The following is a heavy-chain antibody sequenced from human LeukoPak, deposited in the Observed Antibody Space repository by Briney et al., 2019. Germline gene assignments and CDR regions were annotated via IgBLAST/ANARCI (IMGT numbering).Heavy chain of an antibody. CDR2: ISYDGSNK. CDR3: ARDPGYSSSCFDY. Sequence: GGSLRLSCAASGFTFSSYAMHWVRQAPGKGLEGVAVISYDGSNKYYADSVKVRFTISRDNSKNTLYLQMNSLRAEDTAVYYCARDPGYSSSCFDYWGQGTLVTVSS. V-gene: IGHV3-30*04. CDR1: GFTFSSYA. J-gene: IGHJ4*02. D-gene: IGHD6-13*01.